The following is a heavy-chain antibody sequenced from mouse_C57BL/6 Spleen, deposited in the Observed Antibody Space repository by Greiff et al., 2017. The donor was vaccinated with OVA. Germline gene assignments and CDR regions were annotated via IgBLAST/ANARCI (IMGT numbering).Heavy chain of an antibody. CDR3: ARDGYYGAKGD. J-gene: IGHJ4*01. D-gene: IGHD2-3*01. Sequence: EVQVVESGGGLVQPGGSMKLSCAASGFTFSDAWLDWVRQSPEKGLEWVAEIRHKANNHATYYAESVKGRLTISRDVSKSRLHLKMNCVRAEDTGSDYCARDGYYGAKGDWGKATSVTVAS. CDR2: IRHKANNHAT. V-gene: IGHV6-6*01. CDR1: GFTFSDAW.